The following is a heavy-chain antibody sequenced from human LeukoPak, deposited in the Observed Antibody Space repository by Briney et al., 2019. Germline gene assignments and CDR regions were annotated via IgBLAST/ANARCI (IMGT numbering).Heavy chain of an antibody. D-gene: IGHD6-13*01. CDR2: ISAYNGNT. CDR1: GYTITSYG. V-gene: IGHV1-18*01. Sequence: ASVKVSCKASGYTITSYGISWVRQAPGQGLEWMGWISAYNGNTNYAQKLQGRVTMTTDTSTSTAYMELRSLRSDDTAVYYCARHKQQLVLANFDYWGQGTLVTVSS. CDR3: ARHKQQLVLANFDY. J-gene: IGHJ4*02.